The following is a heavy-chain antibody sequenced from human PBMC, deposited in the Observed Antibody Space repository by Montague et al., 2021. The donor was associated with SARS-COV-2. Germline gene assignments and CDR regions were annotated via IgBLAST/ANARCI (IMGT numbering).Heavy chain of an antibody. CDR1: GGSISSYY. D-gene: IGHD6-19*01. CDR3: ARHPSYSSGWYDWFDP. V-gene: IGHV4-59*08. Sequence: SETLSLTCTVSGGSISSYYWSWIRQPPGKGLEWIGYIFYSGNTNYNPSLKSRVTISIDTSKNQFSLKLRSVTAADTAVYYCARHPSYSSGWYDWFDPWGQGTRVTVSS. CDR2: IFYSGNT. J-gene: IGHJ5*02.